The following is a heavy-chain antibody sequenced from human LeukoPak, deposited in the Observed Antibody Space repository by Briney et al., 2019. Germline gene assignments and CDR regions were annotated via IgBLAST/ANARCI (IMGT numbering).Heavy chain of an antibody. V-gene: IGHV4-34*01. Sequence: SETLSLTCAVYGGSFSGFYWSWIRQPPGKGLEWIGEINHSGSTNYNPSLKSRVTISVDTSKNQFSLKLSSVTAADTAAYYCAREDGGHWGQGTLVTVSS. CDR2: INHSGST. J-gene: IGHJ4*02. D-gene: IGHD4-23*01. CDR1: GGSFSGFY. CDR3: AREDGGH.